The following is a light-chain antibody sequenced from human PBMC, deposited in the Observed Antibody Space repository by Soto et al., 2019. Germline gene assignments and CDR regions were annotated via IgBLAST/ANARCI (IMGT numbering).Light chain of an antibody. V-gene: IGLV2-8*01. J-gene: IGLJ2*01. CDR3: SSYAGSNNLV. Sequence: QSAPTQPPSASGSPGQSVAISCTGTSSDVGGYNYVSWYQQHPGKAPKLMIYEVSKRPSGVPDRFSGSNSGNTASLTVSGLQAEDEADYYCSSYAGSNNLVFGGGTKLTVL. CDR2: EVS. CDR1: SSDVGGYNY.